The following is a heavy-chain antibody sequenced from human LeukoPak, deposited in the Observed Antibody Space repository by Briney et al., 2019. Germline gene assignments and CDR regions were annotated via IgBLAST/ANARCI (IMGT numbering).Heavy chain of an antibody. CDR1: GGSFSGYY. D-gene: IGHD6-6*01. Sequence: SETLSLTCAVYGGSFSGYYWSCIRQPPGKGLEWLGEINHSGSTNYNPSLKSRVTISVDTSKNQFSLKLSSVTAADTAVYYCARGRKQAAQYYFDYWGQGTLVTISS. J-gene: IGHJ4*02. CDR3: ARGRKQAAQYYFDY. V-gene: IGHV4-34*01. CDR2: INHSGST.